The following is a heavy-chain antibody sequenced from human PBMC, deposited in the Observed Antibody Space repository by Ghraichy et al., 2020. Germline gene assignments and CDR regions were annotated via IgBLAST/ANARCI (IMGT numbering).Heavy chain of an antibody. CDR2: ISGSGGST. Sequence: GGSLRLSCAASGFTFSSYAMSWVRQAPGKGLEWVSAISGSGGSTYYADAVKGRITISRDNSKNTLYLQMNSLRAEDTAVYYCATSHSSGWYVIYWGQGTLVTVST. V-gene: IGHV3-23*01. CDR1: GFTFSSYA. J-gene: IGHJ4*02. D-gene: IGHD6-19*01. CDR3: ATSHSSGWYVIY.